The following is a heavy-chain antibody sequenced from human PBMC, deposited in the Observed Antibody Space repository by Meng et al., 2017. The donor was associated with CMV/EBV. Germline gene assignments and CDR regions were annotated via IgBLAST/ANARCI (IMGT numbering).Heavy chain of an antibody. J-gene: IGHJ1*01. CDR3: ARLSAAADLYFQH. CDR1: GGSISSSGYY. V-gene: IGHV4-39*01. Sequence: GSLRLSCTVSGGSISSSGYYWGWIRQPPGKGLEWIGSIYYSGSTYYNPSLKSRVTISVDTSKNQFSLKLSSVTAADTAVYYCARLSAAADLYFQHWGQGTLVTVSS. D-gene: IGHD6-13*01. CDR2: IYYSGST.